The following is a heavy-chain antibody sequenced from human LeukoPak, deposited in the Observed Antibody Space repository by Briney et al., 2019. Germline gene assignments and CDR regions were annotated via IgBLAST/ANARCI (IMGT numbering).Heavy chain of an antibody. J-gene: IGHJ4*02. CDR2: VSGGGFDT. CDR3: TRRAGGNLYDLDN. CDR1: GFTFDDYA. V-gene: IGHV3-23*01. Sequence: EGSLRLSCAASGFTFDDYAMHWVRQAPGKGLEWVSGVSGGGFDTYYTDSVKGRFTISRDNSKNMVYLQMNSLRAEDTAVYYCTRRAGGNLYDLDNWGQGTLVTVSS. D-gene: IGHD2-8*02.